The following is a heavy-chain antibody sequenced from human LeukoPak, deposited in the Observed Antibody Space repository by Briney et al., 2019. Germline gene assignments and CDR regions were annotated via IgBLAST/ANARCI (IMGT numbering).Heavy chain of an antibody. CDR3: ARTYGEEGGQRFDH. D-gene: IGHD2-8*01. V-gene: IGHV3-23*01. Sequence: PGGSLRLSCAASGFTFSTYAMSWVRQTPEKGLEWVSAISGSGGSTYYADSVKGRFTISRDNSKNTLYLQMNSLRAEDTAVYYCARTYGEEGGQRFDHWGQGTLVTVSS. J-gene: IGHJ4*02. CDR2: ISGSGGST. CDR1: GFTFSTYA.